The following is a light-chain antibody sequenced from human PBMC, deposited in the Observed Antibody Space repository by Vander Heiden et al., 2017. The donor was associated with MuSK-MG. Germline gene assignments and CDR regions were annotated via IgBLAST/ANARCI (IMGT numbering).Light chain of an antibody. CDR3: GTWDNSQSGGV. CDR2: ENN. CDR1: SSNIGNNY. Sequence: QPVLTQPPSVSEAPGQKVTISCSGSSSNIGNNYVSWYQQFPGTAPKLLIYENNKRPSGIPDRFSGSKSGTSATLGITGLQTGDEADYYCGTWDNSQSGGVFGGGTKLTVL. J-gene: IGLJ3*02. V-gene: IGLV1-51*02.